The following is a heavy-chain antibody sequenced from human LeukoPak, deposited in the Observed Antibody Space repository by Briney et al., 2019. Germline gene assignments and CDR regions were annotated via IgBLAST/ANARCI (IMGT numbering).Heavy chain of an antibody. Sequence: GGSLRLSCAASGFTFSSYSMNWVRQAPGKGLEWVSSISSSSSYIYYADSVKGRFTISRDNAKNSLYLQMNSLRAEDTAVYYCARDLNGGGGWPFDYWGQGTLVTVSS. CDR1: GFTFSSYS. D-gene: IGHD6-19*01. J-gene: IGHJ4*02. CDR2: ISSSSSYI. V-gene: IGHV3-21*01. CDR3: ARDLNGGGGWPFDY.